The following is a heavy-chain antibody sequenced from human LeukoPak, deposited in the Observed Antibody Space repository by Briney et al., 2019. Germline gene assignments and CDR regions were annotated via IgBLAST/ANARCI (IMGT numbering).Heavy chain of an antibody. J-gene: IGHJ5*02. Sequence: GGSLRLSCAASGFTFSSYSMNWVRQAPGKGLEWVSSISSSSSYIYYADSVRGRFTISRDNAKNSLNLQMNSLRAEDTAVYYCARDHKYQLLRKEINWFDPWGQGTLVTVSS. D-gene: IGHD2-2*01. CDR2: ISSSSSYI. CDR1: GFTFSSYS. CDR3: ARDHKYQLLRKEINWFDP. V-gene: IGHV3-21*01.